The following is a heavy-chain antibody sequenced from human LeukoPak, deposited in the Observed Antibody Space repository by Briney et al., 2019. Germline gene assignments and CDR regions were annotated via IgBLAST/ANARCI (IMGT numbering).Heavy chain of an antibody. CDR2: VYYSGNT. V-gene: IGHV4-59*11. CDR1: GYSIARLY. CDR3: AGDSASTRCFH. D-gene: IGHD2-2*01. J-gene: IGHJ4*02. Sequence: SETLSLTCTGCGYSIARLYLSWLRQSPGKGLEWIGYVYYSGNTNYNPSLKSRVTISIDKSKNQFSLTLNSVPAADTAVYYCAGDSASTRCFHWGQGILVTVSS.